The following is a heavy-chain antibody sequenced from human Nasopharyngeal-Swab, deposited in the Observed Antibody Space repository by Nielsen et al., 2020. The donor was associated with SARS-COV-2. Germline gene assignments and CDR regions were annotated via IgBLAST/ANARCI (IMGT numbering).Heavy chain of an antibody. D-gene: IGHD3-3*01. CDR3: ARETYYDFWSGYYTPYYYGMDV. J-gene: IGHJ6*02. Sequence: GESLKISCAASGFTFSSYWMRWVRQAPGKGLGWVSRINSDGSSTSYADSVKGRFTISRDNAKNTLYLQMNSLRAEDTAVYYCARETYYDFWSGYYTPYYYGMDVWGQGTTVTVSS. CDR2: INSDGSST. CDR1: GFTFSSYW. V-gene: IGHV3-74*01.